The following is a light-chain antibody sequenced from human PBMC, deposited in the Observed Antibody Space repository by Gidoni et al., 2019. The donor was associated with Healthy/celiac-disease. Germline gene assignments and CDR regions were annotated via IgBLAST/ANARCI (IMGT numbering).Light chain of an antibody. CDR3: QQYGSSPRT. CDR1: QSFSRSY. V-gene: IGKV3-20*01. CDR2: GAS. J-gene: IGKJ1*01. Sequence: EIVLTQSPGTLSLSPGERATLSCRASQSFSRSYLAWYQQKPGQAPRLLIYGASSRATGIPERFSGSGSGTDFTLTISRLEPEDFAVYYCQQYGSSPRTFGQGTKVEIK.